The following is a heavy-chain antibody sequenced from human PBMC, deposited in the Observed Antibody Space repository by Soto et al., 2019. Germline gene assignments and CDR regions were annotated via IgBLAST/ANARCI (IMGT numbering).Heavy chain of an antibody. CDR3: ARVRPETDSFYYYYYGMDV. D-gene: IGHD5-18*01. V-gene: IGHV3-33*01. CDR2: IWYDGSNK. J-gene: IGHJ6*02. Sequence: GGSLRLSCAASGFTFSSYGMHWVRQAPGKGLEWVAVIWYDGSNKYYADSVKGRFTISRDNSKNTRYLQMNSLRAEDTAVYYSARVRPETDSFYYYYYGMDVWGQGTTVTVSS. CDR1: GFTFSSYG.